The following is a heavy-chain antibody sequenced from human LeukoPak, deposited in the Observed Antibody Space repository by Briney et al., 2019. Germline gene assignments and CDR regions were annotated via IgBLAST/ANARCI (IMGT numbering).Heavy chain of an antibody. CDR1: GGSISSGSYY. CDR3: ARLYNSLFDY. Sequence: SETLSLTCTVSGGSISSGSYYWSWIRQPAGKGLEWIGRIYTSGSTNYNPSLKSRVTISVDTSKNQFSLKLSSVTAADTAVYCCARLYNSLFDYWGQGTLVTVSS. CDR2: IYTSGST. D-gene: IGHD1-20*01. V-gene: IGHV4-61*02. J-gene: IGHJ4*02.